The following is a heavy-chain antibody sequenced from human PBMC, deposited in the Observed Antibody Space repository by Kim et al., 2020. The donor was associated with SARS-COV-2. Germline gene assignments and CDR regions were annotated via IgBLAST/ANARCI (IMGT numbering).Heavy chain of an antibody. CDR2: INHSGST. J-gene: IGHJ4*02. D-gene: IGHD6-19*01. V-gene: IGHV4-34*01. Sequence: SETLSLTCAVYGGSFSGYYWSWIRQPPGKGLEWIGEINHSGSTNYNPSLKSRVTISVDTSKNQFSLKLSSVTAADTAVYYCARGRDIAVAEPFDYWGQGTLVTVSS. CDR3: ARGRDIAVAEPFDY. CDR1: GGSFSGYY.